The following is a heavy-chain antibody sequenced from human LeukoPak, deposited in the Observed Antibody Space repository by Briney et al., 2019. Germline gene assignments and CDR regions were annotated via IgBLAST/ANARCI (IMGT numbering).Heavy chain of an antibody. CDR2: VSAYNGNT. J-gene: IGHJ3*02. Sequence: GASVKVSCKASGYTFTGYYMHWVRQAPGQGLEWMGWVSAYNGNTNYAQKFQGRVTMTRDTSISTAYMELSRLRSDDTGVYYCARDRERITIFGVVDAFDIWGQGTMVTVSS. V-gene: IGHV1-2*02. CDR1: GYTFTGYY. D-gene: IGHD3-3*01. CDR3: ARDRERITIFGVVDAFDI.